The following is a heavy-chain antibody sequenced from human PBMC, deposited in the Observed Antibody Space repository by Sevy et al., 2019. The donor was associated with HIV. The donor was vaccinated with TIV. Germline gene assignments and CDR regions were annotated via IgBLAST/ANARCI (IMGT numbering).Heavy chain of an antibody. J-gene: IGHJ4*02. CDR3: ARDRGGIGNFDY. D-gene: IGHD3-16*01. V-gene: IGHV3-66*01. CDR2: IYSGGST. CDR1: GFTVSRNY. Sequence: GESLRLSCAASGFTVSRNYMTWVRQAPGKGLEWVSLIYSGGSTYYADSVKGRFTISRDNSKNTLYLQMNSLRAEDTAVYYCARDRGGIGNFDYWGQGTLVTVSS.